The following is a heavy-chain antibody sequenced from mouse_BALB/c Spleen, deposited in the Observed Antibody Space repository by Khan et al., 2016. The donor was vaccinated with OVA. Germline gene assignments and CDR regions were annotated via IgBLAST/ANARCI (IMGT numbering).Heavy chain of an antibody. CDR2: INSNGGST. CDR3: ARDPYYYGSKYAMDY. Sequence: EVELVESGGGLVQPGGSLKLSCAASGFTFSSYGMSWVRQTPDKRLELVATINSNGGSTYYPDSVKGRFTISRDNAQNPLFLQMSRLEAEDTAMYYCARDPYYYGSKYAMDYWGQGTSVTVSS. J-gene: IGHJ4*01. CDR1: GFTFSSYG. V-gene: IGHV5-6-3*01. D-gene: IGHD1-1*01.